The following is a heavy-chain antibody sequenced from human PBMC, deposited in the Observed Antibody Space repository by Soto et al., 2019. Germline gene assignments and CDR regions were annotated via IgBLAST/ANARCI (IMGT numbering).Heavy chain of an antibody. Sequence: GSLRLSCAASGFTFSDYYMSWIRQAPGKVLEWVSDISGSGGSTYYADSVKGRFTISRDNSKNTLYLQMNSLRAEDTAVYYCARDVRSDYFDYWGQGTLVTVSS. J-gene: IGHJ4*02. V-gene: IGHV3-11*04. CDR3: ARDVRSDYFDY. CDR2: ISGSGGST. CDR1: GFTFSDYY.